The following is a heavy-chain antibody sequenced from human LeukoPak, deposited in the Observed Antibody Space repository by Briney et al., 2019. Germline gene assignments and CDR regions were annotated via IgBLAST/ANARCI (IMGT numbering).Heavy chain of an antibody. Sequence: SETLSLTCAVYGGSFSGYYWSWLRQPPGKGLEWIGEINHSGSTNYNPSLKSRVTISVDTSKNQFSLKLGSVTAADTAVYYCASSPLGRGGTMPFDYWGQGTLVTVSS. CDR1: GGSFSGYY. V-gene: IGHV4-34*01. D-gene: IGHD3-3*01. CDR3: ASSPLGRGGTMPFDY. J-gene: IGHJ4*02. CDR2: INHSGST.